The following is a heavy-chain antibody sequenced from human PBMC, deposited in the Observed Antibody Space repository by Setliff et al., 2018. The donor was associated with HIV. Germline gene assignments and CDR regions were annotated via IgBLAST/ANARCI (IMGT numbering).Heavy chain of an antibody. CDR2: IYHSGGT. J-gene: IGHJ2*01. V-gene: IGHV4-39*01. CDR3: ARYGPDTYQPLWSFGV. D-gene: IGHD3-10*01. Sequence: SETLSLTCSVSGDSISSGSYFWGWIRQTPGKGLEWIGNIYHSGGTDYNPSLRSRVTISVDTSTNQFSLKLTSVTAADTSVYYCARYGPDTYQPLWSFGVWGRGTMVTVS. CDR1: GDSISSGSYF.